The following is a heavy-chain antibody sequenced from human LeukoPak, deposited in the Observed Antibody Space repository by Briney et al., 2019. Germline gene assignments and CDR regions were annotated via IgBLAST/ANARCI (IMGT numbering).Heavy chain of an antibody. CDR1: GYTLTELS. V-gene: IGHV1-24*01. J-gene: IGHJ4*02. CDR3: ATHWLGGWYYGDYASDY. D-gene: IGHD4-17*01. CDR2: FDPEDGET. Sequence: ASVKVSCKVSGYTLTELSMHWVRQAPGKGLEWMGGFDPEDGETIYAQKFQGRVTMTEDTSTDIAYMELSSLRSEDTAVYYCATHWLGGWYYGDYASDYWGQGTLVTVSS.